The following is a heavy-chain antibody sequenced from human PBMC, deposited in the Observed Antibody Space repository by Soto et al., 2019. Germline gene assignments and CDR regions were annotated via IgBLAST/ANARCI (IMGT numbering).Heavy chain of an antibody. CDR2: ISAYYGST. V-gene: IGHV1-46*01. D-gene: IGHD6-25*01. CDR1: GFTSTNYF. J-gene: IGHJ6*02. Sequence: QVQLVQSGAEVKKPGASVKVSCKASGFTSTNYFFHWVRQAPRQGREWMGIISAYYGSTIYVQSLRGTVTMTSDTSTSTVYMELSSLRSEDTAVYYCARGDGRGSSGFYSYYGMDVWGHGTTVTVSS. CDR3: ARGDGRGSSGFYSYYGMDV.